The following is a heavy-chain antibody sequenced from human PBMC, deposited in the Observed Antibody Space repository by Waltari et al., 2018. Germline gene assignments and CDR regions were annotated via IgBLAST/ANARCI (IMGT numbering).Heavy chain of an antibody. CDR2: IKPDGSES. V-gene: IGHV3-7*01. CDR1: GVTFRNYW. J-gene: IGHJ4*02. Sequence: EVQLVESGGHLVQPGESLMLSCAASGVTFRNYWMTWVRQAPGKGLDWVANIKPDGSESYYADAVKGRFTFSRDNAKNSLSLQMHSLRVEDTAVYYCARSGGYGWDSWGQGTLVIVSS. D-gene: IGHD4-17*01. CDR3: ARSGGYGWDS.